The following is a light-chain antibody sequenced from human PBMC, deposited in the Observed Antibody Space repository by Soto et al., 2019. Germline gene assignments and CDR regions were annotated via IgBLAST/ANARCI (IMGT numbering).Light chain of an antibody. Sequence: EIVLTQSPDTLSLSPGERVTLSCRASQFFGSDYLAWYQQKPGQSPRLLLYGASRRATGIPDRFSGGGSGTDFTLTISRLEPEDFAMYYCQKFDGTGTFGQGTRVEIK. CDR3: QKFDGTGT. CDR1: QFFGSDY. CDR2: GAS. J-gene: IGKJ1*01. V-gene: IGKV3-20*01.